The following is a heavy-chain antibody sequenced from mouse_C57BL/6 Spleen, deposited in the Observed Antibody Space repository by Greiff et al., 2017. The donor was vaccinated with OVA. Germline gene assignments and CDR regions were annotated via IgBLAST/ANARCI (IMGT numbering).Heavy chain of an antibody. CDR1: GYAFSSYW. Sequence: QVQLQQSGAELVKPGASVKISCKASGYAFSSYWMNWVKQRPGKGLEWIGQIYPGDGDTNYNGKFKGKATLTADKSSSTAYMQLSSLTSEDSAVYFCARSGYYGSSYGWYFDVWGTGTTVTVSS. CDR3: ARSGYYGSSYGWYFDV. J-gene: IGHJ1*03. D-gene: IGHD1-1*01. V-gene: IGHV1-80*01. CDR2: IYPGDGDT.